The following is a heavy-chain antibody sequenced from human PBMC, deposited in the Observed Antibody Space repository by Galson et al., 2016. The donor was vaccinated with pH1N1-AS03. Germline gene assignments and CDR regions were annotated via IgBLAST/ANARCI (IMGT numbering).Heavy chain of an antibody. Sequence: SLRLSCAASGFNFDKYTMTWVRQAPGKGLEWISSISSNSASTYYADSLKGRFTVSRDNAKNSLYLQMDSLSAADTAVYYCAKVGGVFDWNDYNYMDVWGTGTTVTVAS. J-gene: IGHJ6*03. CDR1: GFNFDKYT. CDR3: AKVGGVFDWNDYNYMDV. CDR2: ISSNSAST. D-gene: IGHD1-1*01. V-gene: IGHV3-21*01.